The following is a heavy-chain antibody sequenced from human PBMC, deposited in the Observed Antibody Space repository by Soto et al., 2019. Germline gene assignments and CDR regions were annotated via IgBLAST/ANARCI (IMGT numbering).Heavy chain of an antibody. D-gene: IGHD6-19*01. CDR3: AKAGRSGWRNYFDH. CDR1: GCTFSTFA. V-gene: IGHV3-23*01. J-gene: IGHJ4*02. Sequence: PGVCLRRSGLTSGCTFSTFAMSWVSRAPGKGLEWVSAISIRGDRTYYADSVKGRFFISRDNYNNTLFLRVSSLRVEDTATYYCAKAGRSGWRNYFDHWGQGTPVTVPQ. CDR2: ISIRGDRT.